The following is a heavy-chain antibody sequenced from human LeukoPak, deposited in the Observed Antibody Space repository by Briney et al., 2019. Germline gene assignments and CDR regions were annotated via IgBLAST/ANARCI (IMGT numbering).Heavy chain of an antibody. D-gene: IGHD6-13*01. Sequence: PSETLSLTCTVSGGSISSYYWSWIRQPPGKGLEWIGYIYYSGSTNYNPSLKGRVTISVDTSKNQFSLKLSSVTAADTAVYYCARQVRYSSNISLDYWGQGTLVTVSS. CDR1: GGSISSYY. CDR3: ARQVRYSSNISLDY. J-gene: IGHJ4*02. V-gene: IGHV4-59*08. CDR2: IYYSGST.